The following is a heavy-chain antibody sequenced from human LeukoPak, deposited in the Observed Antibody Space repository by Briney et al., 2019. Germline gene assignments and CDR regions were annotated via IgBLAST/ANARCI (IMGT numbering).Heavy chain of an antibody. CDR3: AKVAGDRMDY. CDR1: GYTFATYG. Sequence: GASVKVSCKASGYTFATYGFCCVRQAPGHGLEWMGWISANTGKTDYAQKFQGRVAMTTDTSTSTAYMELRSLRPNDTAVYFCAKVAGDRMDYWGQGTLVTVSS. V-gene: IGHV1-18*01. CDR2: ISANTGKT. D-gene: IGHD6-13*01. J-gene: IGHJ4*02.